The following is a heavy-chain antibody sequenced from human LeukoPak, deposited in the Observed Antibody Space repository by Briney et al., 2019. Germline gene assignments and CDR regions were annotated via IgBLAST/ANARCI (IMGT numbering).Heavy chain of an antibody. J-gene: IGHJ4*02. V-gene: IGHV3-30*18. CDR1: GFTFSSYG. CDR3: AKAGGYCSSTSCYGALDY. D-gene: IGHD2-2*01. Sequence: PGGSLRLSCAASGFTFSSYGMHWVRQAPGKGLEWVAVISYDGSNKYYADSVKGRFTISRDNSKDTLYLQMNSLRAEDTAVYYCAKAGGYCSSTSCYGALDYWGQGTLVTVSS. CDR2: ISYDGSNK.